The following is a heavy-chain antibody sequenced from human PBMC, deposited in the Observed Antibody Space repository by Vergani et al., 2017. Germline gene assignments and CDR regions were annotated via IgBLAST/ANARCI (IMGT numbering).Heavy chain of an antibody. J-gene: IGHJ4*02. D-gene: IGHD2-2*01. CDR1: GGSISSYY. V-gene: IGHV4-59*01. CDR3: ARGGYCSSTSCYEDEGFDY. Sequence: QVQLQESGPGLVKPSETLSLTCTVSGGSISSYYWSWIRQPPGKGLEWFGYIYYSGSTNYNPSLKSRVTISVDTSKNQFSLKLSSVTAADTAVYYCARGGYCSSTSCYEDEGFDYWGQGTLVTVSS. CDR2: IYYSGST.